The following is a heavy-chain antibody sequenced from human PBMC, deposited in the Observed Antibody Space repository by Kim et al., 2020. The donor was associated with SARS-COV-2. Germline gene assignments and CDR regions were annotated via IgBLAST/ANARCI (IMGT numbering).Heavy chain of an antibody. Sequence: ASVKVSCKASGYTFTSYAMNWVRQAPGQGLEWMGWINTNTGNPTYAQGFTGRFVFSLDTSVSTAYLQISSLKAEDTAVYYCAREEYCSGGSCYSLGHYYYGMDVWGQGTTVTVSS. CDR3: AREEYCSGGSCYSLGHYYYGMDV. D-gene: IGHD2-15*01. CDR2: INTNTGNP. CDR1: GYTFTSYA. J-gene: IGHJ6*02. V-gene: IGHV7-4-1*02.